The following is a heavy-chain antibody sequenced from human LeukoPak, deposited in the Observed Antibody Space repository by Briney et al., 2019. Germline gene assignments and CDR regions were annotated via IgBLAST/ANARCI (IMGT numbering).Heavy chain of an antibody. CDR1: GFTFYDYA. D-gene: IGHD2-21*02. J-gene: IGHJ4*02. Sequence: GGSLRLSCVAPGFTFYDYAMDWVRHAPGKGLEWVCLTNWDGNTTFCAVSVKGRFTISRDNIKSYLFLQMNSLSPEDSALYYCAKGDSGHDPSIHPPGAFDYWGQGTLVTVSS. V-gene: IGHV3-43D*03. CDR2: TNWDGNTT. CDR3: AKGDSGHDPSIHPPGAFDY.